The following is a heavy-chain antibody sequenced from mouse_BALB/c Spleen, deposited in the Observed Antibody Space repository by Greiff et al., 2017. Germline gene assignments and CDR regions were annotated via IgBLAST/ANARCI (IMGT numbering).Heavy chain of an antibody. D-gene: IGHD1-1*01. CDR2: IWAGGST. Sequence: VQLVESGPGLVAPSQSLSITCTVSGFSLTSYGVHWVRQPPGKGLEWLGVIWAGGSTNYNSALMSRLSISKDNSKSQVFLKMNSLQTDDTAMYYCARGYYYGSSYAMDYWGQGTSVTVFS. CDR1: GFSLTSYG. V-gene: IGHV2-9*02. J-gene: IGHJ4*01. CDR3: ARGYYYGSSYAMDY.